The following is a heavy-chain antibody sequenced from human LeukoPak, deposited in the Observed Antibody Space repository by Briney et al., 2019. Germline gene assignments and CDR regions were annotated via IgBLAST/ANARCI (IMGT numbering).Heavy chain of an antibody. CDR3: ARGPPVVRGVYSY. CDR2: INHSGST. CDR1: GGSFSGYY. D-gene: IGHD3-10*01. Sequence: PSETLSLTCAVYGGSFSGYYWSWIRQPPGKGLEWIGEINHSGSTNYNPSLKSRVTISVDTSKNQFSLKLSSVTAADTAVYYCARGPPVVRGVYSYWGQGTLVTVSS. V-gene: IGHV4-34*01. J-gene: IGHJ4*02.